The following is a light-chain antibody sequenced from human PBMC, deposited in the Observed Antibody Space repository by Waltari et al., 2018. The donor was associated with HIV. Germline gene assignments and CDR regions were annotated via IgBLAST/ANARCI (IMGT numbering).Light chain of an antibody. V-gene: IGKV4-1*01. CDR2: CAS. CDR1: KSVLSRSNNEHY. J-gene: IGKJ1*01. CDR3: KQYYSSTLT. Sequence: DIVMTQSPDSLAVSLSERATINCKSSKSVLSRSNNEHYLAWEQQKPGQPPNLLNYCASTRDSWLPDRFSCSGAGTDVSLTISILQAEDVAVYYCKQYYSSTLTFGQGTKVEIK.